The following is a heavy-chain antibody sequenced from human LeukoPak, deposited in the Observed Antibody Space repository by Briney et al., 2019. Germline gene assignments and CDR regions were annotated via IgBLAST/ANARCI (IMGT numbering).Heavy chain of an antibody. D-gene: IGHD3-22*01. V-gene: IGHV3-48*04. J-gene: IGHJ4*02. Sequence: GGSLRLSCAASGFTFSSYSMNWVRQAPGKGLEWVSYISSSSSTIYYADSVKGRFTLSRDNAKNSLYLQMNSLRAEDTAVYYCARDPQADYFDSSGFDYWGQGTLVTVSS. CDR1: GFTFSSYS. CDR3: ARDPQADYFDSSGFDY. CDR2: ISSSSSTI.